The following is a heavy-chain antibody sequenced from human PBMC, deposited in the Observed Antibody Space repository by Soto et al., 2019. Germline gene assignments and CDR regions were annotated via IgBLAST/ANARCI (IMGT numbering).Heavy chain of an antibody. Sequence: QLQLQESGPGLVKTSETLSLTCTVSGGSISSSSYYWGWIRQPPGQGVEWIGSIYYRGSTYYNPSLKCRVTISVDTAKNQFSLKLSAVTAADTAVYYCASDKTIIPREGEGCFDPCGQATLVTVAS. CDR1: GGSISSSSYY. V-gene: IGHV4-39*01. D-gene: IGHD3-3*01. CDR3: ASDKTIIPREGEGCFDP. J-gene: IGHJ5*02. CDR2: IYYRGST.